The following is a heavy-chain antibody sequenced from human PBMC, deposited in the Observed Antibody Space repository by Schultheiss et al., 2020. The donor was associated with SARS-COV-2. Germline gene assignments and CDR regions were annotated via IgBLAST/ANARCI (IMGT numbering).Heavy chain of an antibody. V-gene: IGHV4-30-4*08. D-gene: IGHD6-6*01. J-gene: IGHJ5*02. Sequence: SQTLSLTCTVSGGSISSGGYYWSWIRQPPGKGLEWIGYIYYSGSTYYNPSLKSRVTISVDTSKNQFSLKLSSVTAADTAVYYCARRIEYSSLRGGLFDPWGQGTLVTVSS. CDR3: ARRIEYSSLRGGLFDP. CDR2: IYYSGST. CDR1: GGSISSGGYY.